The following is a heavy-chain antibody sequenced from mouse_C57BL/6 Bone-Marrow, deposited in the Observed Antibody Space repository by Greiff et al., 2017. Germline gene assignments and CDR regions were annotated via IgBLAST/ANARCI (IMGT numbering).Heavy chain of an antibody. CDR2: IYPRSGNT. V-gene: IGHV1-81*01. J-gene: IGHJ4*01. Sequence: VKLVESGAELARPGASVKLSCKASGYTFTSYGISWVKQRTGQGLEWIGEIYPRSGNTYYNEKFKGKATLTADKSSSTAYMELRSLTSEDSAVYFCARRIYYGNYGAIDYWGQGTSVTVSS. CDR3: ARRIYYGNYGAIDY. D-gene: IGHD2-1*01. CDR1: GYTFTSYG.